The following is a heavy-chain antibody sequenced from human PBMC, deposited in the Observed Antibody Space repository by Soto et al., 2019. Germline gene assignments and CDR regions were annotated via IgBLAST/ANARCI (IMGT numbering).Heavy chain of an antibody. V-gene: IGHV1-69*06. CDR1: GDTFTSYP. CDR2: IIPLFGTP. CDR3: ARNGVAGMDY. Sequence: QVQLVQSGAEVKKPGSSVKVSCKASGDTFTSYPFSWVRQAPGQGLEWMGGIIPLFGTPNSAQKFQGRLTITADKSKSTVYMELSGLNSEDTAVYFCARNGVAGMDYWGQGTPVTVSS. J-gene: IGHJ4*02. D-gene: IGHD3-3*01.